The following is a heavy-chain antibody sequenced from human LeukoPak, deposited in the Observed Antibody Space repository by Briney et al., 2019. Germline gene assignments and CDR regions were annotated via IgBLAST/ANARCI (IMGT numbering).Heavy chain of an antibody. V-gene: IGHV5-51*01. CDR2: IYPGDSYT. J-gene: IGHJ6*03. D-gene: IGHD7-27*01. CDR3: ARKAWDYYYMDV. CDR1: GYTFTRNA. Sequence: GESLKISCKASGYTFTRNAIGWVRQMPGKGLEWLGFIYPGDSYTRYSPSFQGQVTISADKSITTAYLQWSSLKASDTAIYYCARKAWDYYYMDVWGKGTMVTVSS.